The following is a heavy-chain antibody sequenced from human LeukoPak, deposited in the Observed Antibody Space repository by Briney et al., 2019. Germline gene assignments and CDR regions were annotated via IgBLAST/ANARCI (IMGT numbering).Heavy chain of an antibody. CDR3: ARVGCSGGSCYSHWFDP. Sequence: GGSLRLSCAASGFTFSSYGMSWVRRAAGGGREWVSSISSSSSYIYYADSVKGRFTITRDNAKNSLYLQMNSLRAEDTAVYYCARVGCSGGSCYSHWFDPWGQGTLVTVSS. D-gene: IGHD2-15*01. CDR2: ISSSSSYI. V-gene: IGHV3-21*01. CDR1: GFTFSSYG. J-gene: IGHJ5*02.